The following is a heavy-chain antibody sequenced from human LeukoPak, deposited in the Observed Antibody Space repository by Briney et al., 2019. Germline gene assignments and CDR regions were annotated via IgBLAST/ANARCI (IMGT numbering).Heavy chain of an antibody. Sequence: KPSQTLSLTCTVSGGSISSGSYYWSWIRQPAGKGLEWIGRIYTSGNTNYNPSLKSRVTISVDTSKNQFSLKLSSVTAADTAVYYCAAGGTTFDYWGQGTLVTVSS. V-gene: IGHV4-61*02. J-gene: IGHJ4*02. D-gene: IGHD4-17*01. CDR3: AAGGTTFDY. CDR2: IYTSGNT. CDR1: GGSISSGSYY.